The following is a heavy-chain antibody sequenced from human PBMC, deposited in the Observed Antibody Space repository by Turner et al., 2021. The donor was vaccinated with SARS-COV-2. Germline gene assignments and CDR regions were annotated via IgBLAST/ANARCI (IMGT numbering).Heavy chain of an antibody. V-gene: IGHV3-23*01. J-gene: IGHJ4*02. CDR2: ISGSGDTT. D-gene: IGHD1-26*01. Sequence: EVQLLESGGGLIQPGGSLRLSCAASGFTFSSYAMSWVRQAPGKGLEWVSSISGSGDTTYYADSVKGRFTISRDNSKNTVYLQMNSLRAEDTALYYCAKDRIVAATMGASRCWGQGTLVTVSS. CDR3: AKDRIVAATMGASRC. CDR1: GFTFSSYA.